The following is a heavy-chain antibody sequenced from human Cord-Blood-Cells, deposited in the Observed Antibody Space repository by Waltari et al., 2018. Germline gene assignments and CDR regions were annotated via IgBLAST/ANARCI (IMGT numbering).Heavy chain of an antibody. Sequence: QVQLVQSGAEVKKPGSSVKVSCKASGGTFSSYAISWVRQSPGQGLEWMGGIIPIFGTANYAQKFQGRVTITADESTSTAYMELSSLRSEDTAVYYCARYGYSSSWYYYYGMDVWGQGTTVTVSS. CDR1: GGTFSSYA. CDR3: ARYGYSSSWYYYYGMDV. CDR2: IIPIFGTA. V-gene: IGHV1-69*01. D-gene: IGHD6-13*01. J-gene: IGHJ6*02.